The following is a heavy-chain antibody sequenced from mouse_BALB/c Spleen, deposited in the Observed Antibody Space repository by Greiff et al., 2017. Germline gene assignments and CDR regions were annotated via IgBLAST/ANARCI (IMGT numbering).Heavy chain of an antibody. J-gene: IGHJ2*01. CDR1: GFTFSSYA. D-gene: IGHD1-2*01. CDR2: ISSGGST. Sequence: EVKLVESGGGLVKPGGSLKLSCAASGFTFSSYAMSWVRQTPEKRLEWVASISSGGSTYYPDSVKGRFTISRDNARNILYLQMSSLRSEDTAMYYCARDPLLRRFDYWGQGTTLTVSS. V-gene: IGHV5-6-5*01. CDR3: ARDPLLRRFDY.